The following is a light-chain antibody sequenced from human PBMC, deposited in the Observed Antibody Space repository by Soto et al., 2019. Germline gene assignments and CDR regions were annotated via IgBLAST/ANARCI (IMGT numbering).Light chain of an antibody. CDR2: GAS. CDR3: QQYGSSPRT. CDR1: QSINSYY. J-gene: IGKJ1*01. Sequence: EMLLTQSPGTLSLSPGERATLSCRASQSINSYYLAWYQQKPGQAPRLLIYGASNRATGIPDRSSGSGSGTDFTLTISRLEPEDFAVYYCQQYGSSPRTFGQGTKVDIK. V-gene: IGKV3-20*01.